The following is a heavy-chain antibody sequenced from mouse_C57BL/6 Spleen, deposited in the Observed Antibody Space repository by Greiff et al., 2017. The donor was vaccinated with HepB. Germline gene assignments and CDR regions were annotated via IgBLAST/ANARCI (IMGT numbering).Heavy chain of an antibody. CDR3: ARKGGSGYGYFDY. CDR1: GYAFSSSW. D-gene: IGHD3-2*02. V-gene: IGHV1-82*01. Sequence: VQLQQSGPELVKPGASVKISYKASGYAFSSSWMNWVKQRPGKGLEWIGRIYPGDGDTNYNGKFKGKATLTADKSSSTAYMQLSSLTSEDSAVYFCARKGGSGYGYFDYWGQGTTLTVSS. J-gene: IGHJ2*01. CDR2: IYPGDGDT.